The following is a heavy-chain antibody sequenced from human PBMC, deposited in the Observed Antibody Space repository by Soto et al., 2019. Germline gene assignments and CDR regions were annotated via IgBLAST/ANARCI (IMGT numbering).Heavy chain of an antibody. J-gene: IGHJ4*02. D-gene: IGHD3-22*01. Sequence: EVQLVESGGGWVQPGRSLRLSCAASGFTFDAYAMHWVRQAPGKGLEWVSGISWHSGSIGYAGYVKGRFTIHRDNANHSLYLQMHSLRAEDTALYYCTNFDSSGSQAYWGQGTLVTVSS. CDR3: TNFDSSGSQAY. V-gene: IGHV3-9*01. CDR1: GFTFDAYA. CDR2: ISWHSGSI.